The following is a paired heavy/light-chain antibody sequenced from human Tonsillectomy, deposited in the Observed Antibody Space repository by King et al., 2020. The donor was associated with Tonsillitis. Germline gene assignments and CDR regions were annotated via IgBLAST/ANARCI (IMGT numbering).Light chain of an antibody. J-gene: IGLJ3*02. CDR2: LTN. V-gene: IGLV8-61*01. CDR3: MLYMGSGIWV. Sequence: QTVVTQEPSFSVSPGGTVTLTCGLSSASVSTSYYPSWYQQTPGQAPRSLMFLTNTRSSGVPDRFSGSILGNKAALTITGAQADDESDYYCMLYMGSGIWVFGGGTRLTVL. CDR1: SASVSTSYY.
Heavy chain of an antibody. CDR3: AKDHGYTNLDY. CDR1: GFSFSSYG. CDR2: ISYDGNNR. J-gene: IGHJ4*02. D-gene: IGHD5-18*01. Sequence: QVQLLESGGGVVQPGRSLRLSCAASGFSFSSYGMHWVRQAPGKGLEWVATISYDGNNRYYSDSVQGRFTISRDNSKNTLYLQMNSLRAEDTAVYYCAKDHGYTNLDYWGQGTLVTVSS. V-gene: IGHV3-30*18.